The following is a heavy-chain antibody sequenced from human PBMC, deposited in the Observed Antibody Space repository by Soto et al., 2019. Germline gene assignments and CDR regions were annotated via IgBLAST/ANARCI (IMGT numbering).Heavy chain of an antibody. V-gene: IGHV1-18*01. D-gene: IGHD4-17*01. CDR1: GYTFPTST. CDR2: IKAYSGNT. J-gene: IGHJ4*02. Sequence: QLQLVQSGAEAKKPGASVKVSCKASGYTFPTSTISWLRQAPGQGLEWMGWIKAYSGNTNYAQKPQGRVTMTTDTSTSTAYMELRSLTTDDTAIYYCAIANYGDDDYWGQGTLVTVSS. CDR3: AIANYGDDDY.